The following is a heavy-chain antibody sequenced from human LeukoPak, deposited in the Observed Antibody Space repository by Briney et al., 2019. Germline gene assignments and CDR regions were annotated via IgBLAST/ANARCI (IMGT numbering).Heavy chain of an antibody. Sequence: GGSLRLSCAASGFTFSSYSMNWVRQAPGKGLEWVSYIISSSSTIYYADSVKGRFTISRDNAKNSLYVQMNSLRAEDTAVYYCAREGGRIGYCSSTSCYIVYWGPGTLVTVSS. J-gene: IGHJ4*02. V-gene: IGHV3-48*04. D-gene: IGHD2-2*01. CDR2: IISSSSTI. CDR1: GFTFSSYS. CDR3: AREGGRIGYCSSTSCYIVY.